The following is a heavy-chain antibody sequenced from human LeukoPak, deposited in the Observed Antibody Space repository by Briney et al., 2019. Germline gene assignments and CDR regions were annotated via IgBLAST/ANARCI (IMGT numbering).Heavy chain of an antibody. CDR1: GYTFTSYY. CDR2: IIPIFGTA. Sequence: VKVSCKASGYTFTSYYMHWVRQAPGQGLEWMGGIIPIFGTANYAQKFQGRVTITADKSTSTAYMELSSLRSEDTAVYYCARQDIVATPYYYYYMDVWGKGTTVTVSS. D-gene: IGHD5-12*01. J-gene: IGHJ6*03. V-gene: IGHV1-69*06. CDR3: ARQDIVATPYYYYYMDV.